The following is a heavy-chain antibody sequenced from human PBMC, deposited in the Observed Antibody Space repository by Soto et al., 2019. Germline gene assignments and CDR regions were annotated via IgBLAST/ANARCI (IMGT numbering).Heavy chain of an antibody. D-gene: IGHD6-6*01. CDR1: GGSFSGYY. J-gene: IGHJ4*02. CDR3: ARGRSIAAPAIDY. Sequence: QVQLQQWGAGLLKPSETLSLTCAVYGGSFSGYYWSWIRQPPGKGLEWIGEINHSGSTNYNPSLKSRVTISVDTSKTQFSLKLSSVTAADTAVYYCARGRSIAAPAIDYWGQGTLVTVSS. CDR2: INHSGST. V-gene: IGHV4-34*01.